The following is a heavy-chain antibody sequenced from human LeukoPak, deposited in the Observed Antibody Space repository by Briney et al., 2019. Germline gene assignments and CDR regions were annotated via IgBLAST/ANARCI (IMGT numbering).Heavy chain of an antibody. CDR2: IYYSGNT. D-gene: IGHD3-3*01. J-gene: IGHJ3*02. CDR3: ARVGVPGAFDI. Sequence: SETLSPTCTVSGGSISTYNWTWIRHPPGTGLEWLGYIYYSGNTNKNPSLKSRVTISVDTSKNQFSLKLNSVTAADTAVYYCARVGVPGAFDIWGQGTMVTVSS. V-gene: IGHV4-59*01. CDR1: GGSISTYN.